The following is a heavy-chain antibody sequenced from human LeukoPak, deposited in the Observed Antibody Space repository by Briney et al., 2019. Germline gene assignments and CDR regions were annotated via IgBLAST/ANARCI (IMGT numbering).Heavy chain of an antibody. CDR1: GGSISSGGYY. CDR2: VCESGRA. V-gene: IGHV4-31*03. D-gene: IGHD3-22*01. Sequence: SGTLSLSCTVSGGSISSGGYYWRWIRQHPGKGLEWAGYVCESGRATSNQSRRSGVTLSVDTTKNQFSLNLSSVTAADTAVYYCATFKSYYDSSGYRGDAFGIWGQGTMVTVSS. CDR3: ATFKSYYDSSGYRGDAFGI. J-gene: IGHJ3*02.